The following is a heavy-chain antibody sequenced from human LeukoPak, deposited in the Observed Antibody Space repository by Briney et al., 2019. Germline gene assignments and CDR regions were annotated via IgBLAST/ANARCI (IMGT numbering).Heavy chain of an antibody. CDR3: AKDQVRGSGSDY. CDR2: IRYDGSDS. CDR1: GFTFSSYG. J-gene: IGHJ4*02. D-gene: IGHD3-10*01. V-gene: IGHV3-30*02. Sequence: GGSLRLSCAASGFTFSSYGMHWVRQAPGKGLEWVTFIRYDGSDSYYLDSVKGRFTISRANSKNTLYLQMNSLRAEDTAVYYCAKDQVRGSGSDYWGQGTLVTVSS.